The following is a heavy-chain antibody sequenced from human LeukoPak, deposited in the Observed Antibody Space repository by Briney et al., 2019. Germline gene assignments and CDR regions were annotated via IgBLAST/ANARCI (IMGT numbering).Heavy chain of an antibody. CDR2: INPNSGGT. J-gene: IGHJ4*02. CDR3: ARMAGDSSGYNPIDY. Sequence: ASVKVSCKASGYTFTGYYMHWVRQAPGQGLEWMGWINPNSGGTNYAQKFQGRVTMTRDTSISTAYMELSRLTSDDTAMYYCARMAGDSSGYNPIDYWGQGTLVTVSS. D-gene: IGHD3-22*01. CDR1: GYTFTGYY. V-gene: IGHV1-2*02.